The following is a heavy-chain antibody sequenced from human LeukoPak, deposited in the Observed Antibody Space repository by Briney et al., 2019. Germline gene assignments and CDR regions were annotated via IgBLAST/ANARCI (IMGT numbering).Heavy chain of an antibody. Sequence: PSETLSLTCTVSGGSITSHFWSWIRQPPGEGLEWIGNFYHAGNSNLNPSLKSRVSMSIDTSKNQFSLKLRSMTAPDTAVYYCARDGPTSTAPFDYWGQGTLVTVSS. CDR1: GGSITSHF. D-gene: IGHD1-26*01. V-gene: IGHV4-59*11. CDR3: ARDGPTSTAPFDY. J-gene: IGHJ4*02. CDR2: FYHAGNS.